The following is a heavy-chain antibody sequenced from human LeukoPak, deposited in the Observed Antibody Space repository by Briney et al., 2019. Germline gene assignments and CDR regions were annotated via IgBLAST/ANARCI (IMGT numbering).Heavy chain of an antibody. CDR3: ARRFAAQLAFVDV. D-gene: IGHD3-3*02. Sequence: GGSLRLSCAASGFTFTNYAMHWVRQTPGKGLEYVSAISYNGGSTYYAYSVKGRFTISRDNSKNTLYLQMGSLIPEDMGVYYCARRFAAQLAFVDVWGKGTTVTISS. V-gene: IGHV3-64*01. J-gene: IGHJ6*04. CDR2: ISYNGGST. CDR1: GFTFTNYA.